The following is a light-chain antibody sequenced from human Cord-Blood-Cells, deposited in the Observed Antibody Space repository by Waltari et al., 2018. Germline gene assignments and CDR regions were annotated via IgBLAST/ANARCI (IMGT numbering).Light chain of an antibody. CDR3: QQYGSSPYT. CDR1: QSVSSSY. J-gene: IGKJ2*01. Sequence: EIVLTQSTGTLSLSPGAGATLPCRASQSVSSSYLAWYQQKPGQAPRLLIYGASSRATGIPDRFSGSGSGTDFTLTISRLEPEDFAVYYCQQYGSSPYTFGQGTKLEIK. CDR2: GAS. V-gene: IGKV3-20*01.